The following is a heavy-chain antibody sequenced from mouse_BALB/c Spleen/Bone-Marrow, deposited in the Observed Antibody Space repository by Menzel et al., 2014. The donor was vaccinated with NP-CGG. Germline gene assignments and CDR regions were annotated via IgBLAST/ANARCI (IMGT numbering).Heavy chain of an antibody. J-gene: IGHJ2*01. CDR2: ISSGGSYT. CDR1: GFTFXSYT. CDR3: TREDTNWDFDY. D-gene: IGHD4-1*01. V-gene: IGHV5-6-4*01. Sequence: EVKLVESGGGLVKPGGSLKLSCAASGFTFXSYTMSWVRQTPEKRLEWVATISSGGSYTYYPDSVKGRFTISRDNAKNTLYLQMSSLKSEDTAMYYCTREDTNWDFDYWGQGTTLTVSS.